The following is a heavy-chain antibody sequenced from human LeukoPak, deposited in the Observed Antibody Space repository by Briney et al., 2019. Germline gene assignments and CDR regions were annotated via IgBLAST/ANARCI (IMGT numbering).Heavy chain of an antibody. Sequence: LGGSLSLSCAASGLTLCDSYMRWLRQAPPKGRECVSDISSSSSTIYYADSVKGRFTISRDNAKNSLYLQMNSLRAEDTAVYYCARDRMVRGVLDYWGQGTLVTVSS. V-gene: IGHV3-11*01. D-gene: IGHD3-10*01. CDR1: GLTLCDSY. J-gene: IGHJ4*02. CDR3: ARDRMVRGVLDY. CDR2: ISSSSSTI.